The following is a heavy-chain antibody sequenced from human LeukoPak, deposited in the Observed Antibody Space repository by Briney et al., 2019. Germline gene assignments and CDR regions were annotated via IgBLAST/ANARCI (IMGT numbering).Heavy chain of an antibody. J-gene: IGHJ4*02. CDR1: GGSISSGDYY. CDR2: IYYSGST. Sequence: SQTLSLTCTVSGGSISSGDYYWIWIRQPPGKGPEWIGYIYYSGSTYYNLSLKSRVTISGDTSKNQFSLKVNSVTAADTAVYYCARGSWSSSIDYWGQGTLVTVSS. V-gene: IGHV4-30-4*01. CDR3: ARGSWSSSIDY. D-gene: IGHD6-6*01.